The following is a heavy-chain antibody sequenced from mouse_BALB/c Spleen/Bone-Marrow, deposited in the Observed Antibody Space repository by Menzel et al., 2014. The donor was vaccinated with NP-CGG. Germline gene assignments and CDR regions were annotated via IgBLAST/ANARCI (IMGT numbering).Heavy chain of an antibody. V-gene: IGHV10-1*02. J-gene: IGHJ4*01. CDR3: VRHMDY. Sequence: EVKVVESGGGLVQPKGSLKLSCAASGFTFNTYAMNWVRQAPGKGLEWVARIRSKGNNYATYYGDSVKDRSTISRDDSQSMLYLRMNNLKTEDTAMYYCVRHMDYWGQGTSVIVSS. CDR2: IRSKGNNYAT. CDR1: GFTFNTYA.